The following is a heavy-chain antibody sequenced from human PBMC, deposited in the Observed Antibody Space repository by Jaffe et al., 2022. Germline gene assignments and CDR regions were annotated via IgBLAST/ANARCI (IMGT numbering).Heavy chain of an antibody. Sequence: EVQLVQSGAEVKKPGESLKISCKGSGYSFTSYWIGWVRQMPGKGLEWMGIIYPGDSDTRYSPSFQGQVTISADKSISTAYLQWSSLKASDTAMYYCARQRGRRFMTTVTSKTNWFDPWGQGTLVTVSS. J-gene: IGHJ5*02. CDR1: GYSFTSYW. D-gene: IGHD4-17*01. CDR3: ARQRGRRFMTTVTSKTNWFDP. CDR2: IYPGDSDT. V-gene: IGHV5-51*01.